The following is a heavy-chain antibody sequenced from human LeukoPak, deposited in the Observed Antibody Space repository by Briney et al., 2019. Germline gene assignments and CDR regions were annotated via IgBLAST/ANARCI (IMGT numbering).Heavy chain of an antibody. CDR2: ISSSGSTI. D-gene: IGHD3-3*01. CDR3: ARELADDFWSGYYLNYFDY. CDR1: GFTFSDYY. Sequence: PGGSLRLSCAASGFTFSDYYMSWIRQAPGKGLEWVSYISSSGSTIYYADSVKGRFTISRDNAKNSLYLQMNSLRAEDTAVYYCARELADDFWSGYYLNYFDYWGQGTLVTVSS. J-gene: IGHJ4*02. V-gene: IGHV3-11*04.